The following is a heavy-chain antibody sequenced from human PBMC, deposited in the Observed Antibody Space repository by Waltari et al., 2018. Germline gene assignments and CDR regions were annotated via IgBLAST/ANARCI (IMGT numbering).Heavy chain of an antibody. CDR3: ARGGLYGQQLLESAFEI. J-gene: IGHJ3*02. V-gene: IGHV1-69*05. Sequence: QVQLVQSGAELKKPGSSVKVSCKVSGGSFSTHAITWGRQALGQGREWMGGIIPMFGTANYAQKIQDRVTINTDESMTTAYMHRSSLTSDDTAVYYCARGGLYGQQLLESAFEIWGQGTKVTVSS. CDR1: GGSFSTHA. D-gene: IGHD6-13*01. CDR2: IIPMFGTA.